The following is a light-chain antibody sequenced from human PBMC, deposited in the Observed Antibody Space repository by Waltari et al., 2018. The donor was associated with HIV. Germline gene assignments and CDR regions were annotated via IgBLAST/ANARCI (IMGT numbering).Light chain of an antibody. V-gene: IGLV2-14*03. CDR2: GVS. Sequence: SGSPGQSITIFCIGTSSDISAYNSVAWYQQHPGKAPKLIVYGVSNRPSDVSARFSGSKSGNTASLTISGLQDDDESDHYCSSYTTTATLVFGTGTKVTVL. CDR1: SSDISAYNS. J-gene: IGLJ1*01. CDR3: SSYTTTATLV.